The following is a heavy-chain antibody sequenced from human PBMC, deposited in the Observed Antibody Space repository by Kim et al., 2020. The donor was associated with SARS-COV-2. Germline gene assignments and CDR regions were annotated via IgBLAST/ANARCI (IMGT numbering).Heavy chain of an antibody. CDR3: TRAVIAVSGTGTFDY. J-gene: IGHJ4*02. CDR1: GFTLSRYW. V-gene: IGHV3-7*01. CDR2: IKQDGSEK. D-gene: IGHD6-19*01. Sequence: GESLRLSCAASGFTLSRYWMSWVRQAPGKGLEWVANIKQDGSEKYYVDSVKGRFTISRDNAKNSLYLQMNSLRAEDTAVYYCTRAVIAVSGTGTFDYWGQGTRVTVSS.